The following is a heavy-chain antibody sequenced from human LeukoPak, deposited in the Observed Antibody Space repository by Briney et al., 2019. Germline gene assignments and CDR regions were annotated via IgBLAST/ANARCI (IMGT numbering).Heavy chain of an antibody. J-gene: IGHJ4*02. CDR3: AKDEGMAVSGTGGYDS. V-gene: IGHV3-23*01. CDR2: ISGSGGST. CDR1: GFTFSTYA. D-gene: IGHD6-19*01. Sequence: GGSLRLSCAASGFTFSTYAMSWVRQTPGKGLEWVSAISGSGGSTYYADSVKGRFTISRDNSKNTLYLQMNSLGAEDTAVYYCAKDEGMAVSGTGGYDSWGQGTLVTVSS.